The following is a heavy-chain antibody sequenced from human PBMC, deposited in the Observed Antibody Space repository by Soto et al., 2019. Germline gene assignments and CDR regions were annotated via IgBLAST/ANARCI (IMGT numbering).Heavy chain of an antibody. CDR1: GYSLNSYS. CDR2: MKPGKGDT. J-gene: IGHJ5*02. CDR3: ARDHPPYAHLWTGYFALDP. Sequence: QVRLVQSGAEVRRPGASVKVSCEASGYSLNSYSLHWVRQAPGHSLEGMGWMKPGKGDTDISHNYRDRVTMTIDTSANSAYMELANLSFEATATYYCARDHPPYAHLWTGYFALDPWGQGTLVTVSS. D-gene: IGHD3-3*02. V-gene: IGHV1-3*01.